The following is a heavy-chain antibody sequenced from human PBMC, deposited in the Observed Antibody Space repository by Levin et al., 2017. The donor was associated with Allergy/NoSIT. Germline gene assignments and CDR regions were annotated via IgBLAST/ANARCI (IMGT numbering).Heavy chain of an antibody. V-gene: IGHV3-30*04. Sequence: GGSLRLSCAASGFAFSSYAMHWVRQAPGQGLEWVALISYDGSNKFYADSVKGRFTISRDNSKNTLYLQMNSLRAEDTAVYYCAKVVTMVRGALFDGLDLWGQGTMVTVSS. CDR2: ISYDGSNK. J-gene: IGHJ3*01. D-gene: IGHD3-10*01. CDR1: GFAFSSYA. CDR3: AKVVTMVRGALFDGLDL.